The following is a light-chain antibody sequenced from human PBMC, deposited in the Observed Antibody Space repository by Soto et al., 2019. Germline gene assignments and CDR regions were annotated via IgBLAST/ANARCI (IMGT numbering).Light chain of an antibody. CDR2: QDT. CDR3: QAWHSSTVI. Sequence: SYELTQPPSVSVSPGQTASITCSGAKLGNKYACWYQQKPGQSPVLVVYQDTKRPSGIPERFSGSNSGNTATLTISGTQAMDEADYYCQAWHSSTVIFGGGTKLTVL. V-gene: IGLV3-1*01. CDR1: KLGNKY. J-gene: IGLJ2*01.